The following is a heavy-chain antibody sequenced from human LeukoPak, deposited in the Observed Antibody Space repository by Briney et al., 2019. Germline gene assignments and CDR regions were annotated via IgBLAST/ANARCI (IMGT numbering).Heavy chain of an antibody. CDR1: GYTFTSYG. Sequence: ASVKVSCKASGYTFTSYGISWVRQAPGQGLDWMGWISAYNGTTNYAQKLQGRVTMTTDTSTSTAYMELRSLRSDDTAVYYCARTIWFGDYCRESWFDPWGQGTVVTVSS. D-gene: IGHD3-10*01. J-gene: IGHJ5*02. V-gene: IGHV1-18*01. CDR3: ARTIWFGDYCRESWFDP. CDR2: ISAYNGTT.